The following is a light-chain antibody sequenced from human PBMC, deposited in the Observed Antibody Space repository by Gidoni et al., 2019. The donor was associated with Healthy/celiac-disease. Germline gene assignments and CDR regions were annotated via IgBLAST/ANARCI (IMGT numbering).Light chain of an antibody. J-gene: IGKJ4*01. CDR2: DAS. CDR1: QYISNY. Sequence: DIQMTQSPSSLSASVGDRVTITCQASQYISNYLNWYQQKPGKAPKLLIYDASNLETGVPSSFSGSGSGTYFTFTISSLQPEDIATYYCQQYDNLPPFGGGTKVEIK. V-gene: IGKV1-33*01. CDR3: QQYDNLPP.